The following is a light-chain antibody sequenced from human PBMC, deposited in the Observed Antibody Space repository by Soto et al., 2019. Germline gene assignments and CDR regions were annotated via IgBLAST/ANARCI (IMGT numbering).Light chain of an antibody. CDR2: GAS. Sequence: RSVSPGERATLSCRASQTVRNNYLAWYQQKPGQAPRLLIYGASNRATGIPDRFSGSGSGTDFTLTISRLDPEDFAVYYCQQYGGSPKTFGQGTKVDI. CDR3: QQYGGSPKT. J-gene: IGKJ1*01. CDR1: QTVRNNY. V-gene: IGKV3-20*01.